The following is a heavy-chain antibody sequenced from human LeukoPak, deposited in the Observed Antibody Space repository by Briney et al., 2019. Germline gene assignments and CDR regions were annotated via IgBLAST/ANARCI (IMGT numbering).Heavy chain of an antibody. J-gene: IGHJ3*02. CDR3: ARDSRLFTVVKAADAFDI. V-gene: IGHV1-18*01. D-gene: IGHD4-23*01. CDR2: ISAYNGNT. CDR1: GYTFTSYA. Sequence: ASVKVSCKASGYTFTSYAMNWVRQAPGQGLEWMGWISAYNGNTNYAQKLQGRVTMTTDTSTSTAYMELRSLRSDDTAVYYCARDSRLFTVVKAADAFDIWGQGTMVTVSS.